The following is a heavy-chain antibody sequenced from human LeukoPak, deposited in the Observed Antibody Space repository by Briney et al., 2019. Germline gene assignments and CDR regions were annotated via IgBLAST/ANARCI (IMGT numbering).Heavy chain of an antibody. D-gene: IGHD4-11*01. CDR1: GGAFSGYY. J-gene: IGHJ4*02. CDR2: INHSGDT. V-gene: IGHV4-34*01. Sequence: SETLSLTCAVYGGAFSGYYWSWIRQPPGKGLEWIGEINHSGDTKHNPSLKSRVSMSVDVSKDQFSLKLTSLTAADTAVCYCARGSRNYNNYEGADYWGQGTLVTVSS. CDR3: ARGSRNYNNYEGADY.